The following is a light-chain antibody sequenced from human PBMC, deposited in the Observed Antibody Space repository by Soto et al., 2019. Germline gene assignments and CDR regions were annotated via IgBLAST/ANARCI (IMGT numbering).Light chain of an antibody. CDR1: QTISSW. Sequence: DIQITHSPSTLSGSVGDRVTITCRSSQTISSWLAWYQQKPGKAPKLLIYKASTLKSGVPSRFSGSGSGTEFTLTISSLQPDDFATYYCQHYNSYSEAFGQGTKVE. J-gene: IGKJ1*01. V-gene: IGKV1-5*03. CDR2: KAS. CDR3: QHYNSYSEA.